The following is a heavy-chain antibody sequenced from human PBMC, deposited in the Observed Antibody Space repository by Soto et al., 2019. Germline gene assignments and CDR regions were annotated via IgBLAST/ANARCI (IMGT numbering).Heavy chain of an antibody. J-gene: IGHJ5*02. CDR2: IYYTGST. V-gene: IGHV4-59*11. CDR3: ARASSCAYDSCAFDP. Sequence: PTATLYPTANVTCVSIAIHYWSWMLQPPGKGLEWIGFIYYTGSTNYNPSLKSRVTLSLDTSKNQFSLKLSSVTAADTAVYYCARASSCAYDSCAFDPWGQGTLVTVS. D-gene: IGHD3-16*01. CDR1: CVSIAIHY.